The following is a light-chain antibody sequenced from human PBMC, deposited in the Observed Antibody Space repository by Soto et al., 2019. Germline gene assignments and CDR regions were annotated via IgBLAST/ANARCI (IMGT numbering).Light chain of an antibody. CDR1: SSDVGAYNY. CDR3: SSYTSSSSPYV. V-gene: IGLV2-14*01. CDR2: EVS. J-gene: IGLJ1*01. Sequence: QSALTQPASVSGSPGQSITISCTGTSSDVGAYNYVSWYQHHPGKAPKLMIYEVSNRPSGVSNRFSGSKSGNTASLTISGLQAEDEAHYYCSSYTSSSSPYVFGTGTKLTLL.